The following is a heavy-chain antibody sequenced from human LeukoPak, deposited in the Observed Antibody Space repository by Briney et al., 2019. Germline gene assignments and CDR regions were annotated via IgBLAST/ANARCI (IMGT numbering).Heavy chain of an antibody. CDR2: FDPEDGET. D-gene: IGHD6-19*01. J-gene: IGHJ4*02. V-gene: IGHV1-24*01. CDR1: GYTLTELS. CDR3: ATEIAVAGTNYFDY. Sequence: ASVKVSCKVSGYTLTELSMHWVRPAPGKRLEWMAGFDPEDGETIYAQKFQGRVTMTEDTSTDTAYIELSSLRSEDTAVYYCATEIAVAGTNYFDYWGQGTLVTVSS.